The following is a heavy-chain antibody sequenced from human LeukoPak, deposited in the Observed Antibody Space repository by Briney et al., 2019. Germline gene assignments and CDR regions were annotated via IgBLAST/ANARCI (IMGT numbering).Heavy chain of an antibody. CDR3: ARDWAGISGLPHYYYYMDV. V-gene: IGHV1-2*02. CDR1: GYTFTGYY. D-gene: IGHD6-19*01. CDR2: INLNSGGT. Sequence: GASVKVSCKASGYTFTGYYMHWVRQAPGQGLEWIGWINLNSGGTNYAQKFQGRVTMTRDTSISTAYMELSRLRSDDTAVYYCARDWAGISGLPHYYYYMDVWGKRTTVTVSS. J-gene: IGHJ6*03.